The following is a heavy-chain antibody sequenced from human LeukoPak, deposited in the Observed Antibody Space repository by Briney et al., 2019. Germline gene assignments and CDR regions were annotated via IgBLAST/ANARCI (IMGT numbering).Heavy chain of an antibody. CDR2: ISHDGVDK. V-gene: IGHV3-30*18. CDR1: GFTFDTYG. Sequence: GRSLRLSCAASGFTFDTYGMHWVRQAPGKGLEWVAVISHDGVDKYYADSVKGRFTISRDNSKNTVSLQVNSLRAEDTAAYYCAKGGYCSATRCYVGRVMDDWGQGTLVTVSS. J-gene: IGHJ4*02. D-gene: IGHD2-2*01. CDR3: AKGGYCSATRCYVGRVMDD.